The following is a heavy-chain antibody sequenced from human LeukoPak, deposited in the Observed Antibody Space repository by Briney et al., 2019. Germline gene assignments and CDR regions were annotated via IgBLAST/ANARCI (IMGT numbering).Heavy chain of an antibody. Sequence: GGSLRLSCAVSGLSFSTSWMDWVRQAPGKGLEWVASINPDESEKYSAGSVKGRFTISRDNAKDSLFLQMENLRVEDTAFYYCVRDLHYSRLDYWGQGMLVAVSS. J-gene: IGHJ4*02. V-gene: IGHV3-7*01. CDR1: GLSFSTSW. CDR3: VRDLHYSRLDY. D-gene: IGHD4-11*01. CDR2: INPDESEK.